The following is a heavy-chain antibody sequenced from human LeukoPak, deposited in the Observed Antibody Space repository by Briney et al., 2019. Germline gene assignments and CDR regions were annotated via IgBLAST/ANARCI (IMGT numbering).Heavy chain of an antibody. Sequence: GGSLRLSCAASGFTFSTYWMSWVRQAPGKEPEWVANIKQDGSEKYYVDSVKGRFTISRDNAKNTLYLQMNSLRAEDTAVYYCASLYSREVGDDYWGQGTLVTVSS. CDR3: ASLYSREVGDDY. J-gene: IGHJ4*02. D-gene: IGHD6-13*01. CDR1: GFTFSTYW. CDR2: IKQDGSEK. V-gene: IGHV3-7*01.